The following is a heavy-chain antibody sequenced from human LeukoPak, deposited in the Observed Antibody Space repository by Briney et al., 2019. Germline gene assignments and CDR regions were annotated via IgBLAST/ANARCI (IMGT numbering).Heavy chain of an antibody. CDR2: IIPIFGTA. J-gene: IGHJ4*02. V-gene: IGHV1-69*01. CDR3: ASGAPKYCTNGVCYSDYFDY. D-gene: IGHD2-8*01. CDR1: GGTFSSYA. Sequence: SVKVSCKASGGTFSSYAISWVRQAPGQGLEWMGGIIPIFGTANYAQKFQGRVTITADESTSTAYMELSSLRSEDTAVYYCASGAPKYCTNGVCYSDYFDYWGQGTLVTASS.